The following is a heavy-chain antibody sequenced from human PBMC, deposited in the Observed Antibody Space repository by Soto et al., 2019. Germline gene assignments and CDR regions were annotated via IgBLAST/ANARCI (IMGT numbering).Heavy chain of an antibody. CDR2: IKQDGSEK. Sequence: GGSLRLSCAASGFTFSSYWMSWVRQAPGKGLEWVANIKQDGSEKYYVDSVKGRFTISRDNAKNSLYLQMNSLRAEDTAVYYCARGHIVVVPAAYFDDWGQGPLVTVSS. J-gene: IGHJ4*02. D-gene: IGHD2-2*01. CDR3: ARGHIVVVPAAYFDD. V-gene: IGHV3-7*01. CDR1: GFTFSSYW.